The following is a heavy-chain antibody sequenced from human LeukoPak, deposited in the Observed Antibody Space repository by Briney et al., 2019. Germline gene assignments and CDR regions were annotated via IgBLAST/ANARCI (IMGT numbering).Heavy chain of an antibody. CDR3: ARGGDSSGWYVFDY. Sequence: GASVKVSCKASGYTFTSYGISWVRQAPGQGLDWMGWISAYNGNTNYAQKLQGRVTMTTDTSTSTAYMDLRSLRSDDTAVYYCARGGDSSGWYVFDYWGQGTLVTVSS. V-gene: IGHV1-18*01. D-gene: IGHD6-19*01. CDR1: GYTFTSYG. CDR2: ISAYNGNT. J-gene: IGHJ4*02.